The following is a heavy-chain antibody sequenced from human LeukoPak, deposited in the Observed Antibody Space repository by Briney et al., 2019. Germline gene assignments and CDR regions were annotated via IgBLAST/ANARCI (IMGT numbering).Heavy chain of an antibody. CDR2: INPNSGDP. Sequence: ASVKVSCKTSGYTFTDSYIHWVRQAPGQGLEWMGRINPNSGDPNYPQKFQGRVTMTRDTSISTAYMEMSSLTSVDTAVYYCARSARHCNNGVCFTDYYIDLWGKGTTVIVSS. V-gene: IGHV1-2*06. D-gene: IGHD2-8*01. J-gene: IGHJ6*03. CDR1: GYTFTDSY. CDR3: ARSARHCNNGVCFTDYYIDL.